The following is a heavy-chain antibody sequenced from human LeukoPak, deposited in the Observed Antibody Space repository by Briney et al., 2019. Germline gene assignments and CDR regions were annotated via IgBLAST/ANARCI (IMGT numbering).Heavy chain of an antibody. CDR1: GGTFSSYA. CDR2: IIPIFGTA. V-gene: IGHV1-69*05. D-gene: IGHD3-22*01. Sequence: GASVKVSCKASGGTFSSYAISWVRQAPGQGLEWMGGIIPIFGTANYAQKSQGRVTITTDESTSTAYMELSSLRSEDTAVYYCARGPLYYDSSGYYYAFDYWGQGTLVTVSS. CDR3: ARGPLYYDSSGYYYAFDY. J-gene: IGHJ4*02.